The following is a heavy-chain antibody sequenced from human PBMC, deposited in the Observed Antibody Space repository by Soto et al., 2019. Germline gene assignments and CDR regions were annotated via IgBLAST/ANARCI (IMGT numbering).Heavy chain of an antibody. J-gene: IGHJ4*02. CDR3: ARGYCADDICYYFDF. CDR1: GYTFTTYD. V-gene: IGHV1-18*01. CDR2: ISTFNGDT. D-gene: IGHD2-8*01. Sequence: QVQLVQSGPEVKKPGASVKVSCETSGYTFTTYDITWVRQAPGQGLEWMGWISTFNGDTKYEEKLQDRVTMTTDTFTATAYMELRSLGPDDTPVYYCARGYCADDICYYFDFRGQGTLVTVSS.